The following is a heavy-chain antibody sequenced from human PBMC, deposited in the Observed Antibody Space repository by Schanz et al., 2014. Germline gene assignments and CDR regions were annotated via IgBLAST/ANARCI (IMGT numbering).Heavy chain of an antibody. Sequence: EVRLVESGGGLVKPGGSLRLSCEASGFAFSTSSMNWVRQAPGKGPEWVSAISGAGHDTYYADSVKGRFTISRDNSKNTLYLQMNSLRAEDTAVYYCARTGSYYDYWGQGTLVTVSS. V-gene: IGHV3-23*04. D-gene: IGHD3-10*01. J-gene: IGHJ4*02. CDR1: GFAFSTSS. CDR2: ISGAGHDT. CDR3: ARTGSYYDY.